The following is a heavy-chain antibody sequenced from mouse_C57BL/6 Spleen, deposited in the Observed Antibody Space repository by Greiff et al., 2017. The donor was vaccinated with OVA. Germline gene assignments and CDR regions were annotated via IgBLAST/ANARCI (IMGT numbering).Heavy chain of an antibody. CDR3: ARLMDYGSSYWYFDV. CDR2: ISSGSSTI. D-gene: IGHD1-1*01. V-gene: IGHV5-17*01. CDR1: GFTFSDYG. Sequence: VQLQQSGGGLVKPGGSLKLSCAASGFTFSDYGMHWVRQAPEKGLEWVAYISSGSSTIYYADTVKGRFTISRDNAKDTLFLQMTSLRSEDTAMYYCARLMDYGSSYWYFDVWGTGTTVTVSS. J-gene: IGHJ1*03.